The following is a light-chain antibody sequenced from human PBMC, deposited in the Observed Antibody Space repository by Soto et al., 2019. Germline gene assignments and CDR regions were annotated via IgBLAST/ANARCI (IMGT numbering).Light chain of an antibody. Sequence: DLQMTQSPSTLSASVGDRVTITCRASQSISSWLAWYQQKPGKAPKLLIYKASSLKSGVPSRFSGSGSGTDFTLTISSLQPDDFATYYCQQYYTYSTFGGGTKVEIK. V-gene: IGKV1-5*03. CDR2: KAS. J-gene: IGKJ4*01. CDR1: QSISSW. CDR3: QQYYTYST.